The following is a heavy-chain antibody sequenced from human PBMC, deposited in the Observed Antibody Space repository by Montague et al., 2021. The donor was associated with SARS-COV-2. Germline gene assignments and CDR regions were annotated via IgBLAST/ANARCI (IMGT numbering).Heavy chain of an antibody. V-gene: IGHV3-48*03. CDR2: ISSSCSTI. CDR3: ARDAEILEYSSLGSFDY. J-gene: IGHJ4*02. CDR1: GFTFSSYE. D-gene: IGHD6-6*01. Sequence: SLRLSCAASGFTFSSYEMNWVRQAPGKGLEWVSYISSSCSTIYYSYSVKGRFTISRDNAKNSLYLQMNSLRAEDTAVYYCARDAEILEYSSLGSFDYWGQGTLVTVSS.